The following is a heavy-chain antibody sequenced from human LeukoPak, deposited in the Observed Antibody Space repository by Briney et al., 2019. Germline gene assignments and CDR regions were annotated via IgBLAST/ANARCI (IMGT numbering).Heavy chain of an antibody. V-gene: IGHV4-31*11. CDR1: GGSISSGGYS. Sequence: PSETLSLTCAVSGGSISSGGYSWSWIRQPPGKGLEWIGYIYYSGSTYYNPSLKSRVTISVDTSKNQFSLKLSSVTAADTAVYYCARAYGSGSYSIDYWGQGTLVTVSS. CDR3: ARAYGSGSYSIDY. CDR2: IYYSGST. J-gene: IGHJ4*02. D-gene: IGHD3-10*01.